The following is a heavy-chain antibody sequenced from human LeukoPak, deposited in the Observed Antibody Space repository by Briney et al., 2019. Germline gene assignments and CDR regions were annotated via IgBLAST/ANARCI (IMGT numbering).Heavy chain of an antibody. Sequence: ASVKVSCKASGGTFSTYAIHWVRQAPGQGLEWMGGIIPIFTTANYAQKFQGRVTITADKSTSTAYMELSSLRSEDTAVYYCARDPYSSGLYYFDYWGQGTLVTVSP. D-gene: IGHD6-19*01. CDR3: ARDPYSSGLYYFDY. V-gene: IGHV1-69*06. J-gene: IGHJ4*02. CDR1: GGTFSTYA. CDR2: IIPIFTTA.